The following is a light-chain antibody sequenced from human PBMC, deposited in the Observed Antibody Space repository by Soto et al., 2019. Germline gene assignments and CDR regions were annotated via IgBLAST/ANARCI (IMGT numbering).Light chain of an antibody. CDR1: QSIHTS. J-gene: IGKJ1*01. CDR3: QQYGSSPWT. CDR2: DST. Sequence: PGERATLSCRASQSIHTSLAWYQQKPGQPPRLVVYDSTLRANGIPARFSGSGSGTEFTLTISRLEPEDFAVYYCQQYGSSPWTFGQGTKVDIK. V-gene: IGKV3-20*01.